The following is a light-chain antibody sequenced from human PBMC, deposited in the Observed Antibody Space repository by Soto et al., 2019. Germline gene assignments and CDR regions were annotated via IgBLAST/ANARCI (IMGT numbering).Light chain of an antibody. J-gene: IGKJ4*01. V-gene: IGKV1-9*01. CDR1: QDIAIY. CDR2: AAS. Sequence: IQLTQSPSSLSASVGDRVTITCRASQDIAIYLAWYQQKPGEAPKLLIYAASTLYGGVPSRFSGSGSGTDFALTITSLQAEDFATYYCHQSYRTPVTFGGGTRVEIK. CDR3: HQSYRTPVT.